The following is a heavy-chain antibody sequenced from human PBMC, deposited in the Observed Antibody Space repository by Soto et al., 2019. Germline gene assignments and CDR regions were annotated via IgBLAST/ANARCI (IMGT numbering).Heavy chain of an antibody. D-gene: IGHD3-10*01. CDR2: IWYDGSNK. CDR1: GFTFTSYG. V-gene: IGHV3-33*01. Sequence: QVQLVESGGGVVQPGRSLRLSCAASGFTFTSYGMHWVRQAPGKGLEWVAIIWYDGSNKYYADSVKGRFTISRDDSKNTLYLQRNSLRAEDTAVYYCARVSAGTYYNWPLDYWGQGTLVTFPS. CDR3: ARVSAGTYYNWPLDY. J-gene: IGHJ4*02.